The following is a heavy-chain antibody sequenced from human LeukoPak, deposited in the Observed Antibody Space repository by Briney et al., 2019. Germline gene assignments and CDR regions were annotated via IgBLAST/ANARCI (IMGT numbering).Heavy chain of an antibody. Sequence: GGSLRLSCAASGFTFSGYWMSWLRQAPGKGLEWVANIKQDGGEKYYVDSVKGRFTISRDNAKNSLYLQMNSLRAEDTAVYYCARDWRHRDYGSGSLDYWGQGALVTVSS. CDR3: ARDWRHRDYGSGSLDY. V-gene: IGHV3-7*01. CDR2: IKQDGGEK. CDR1: GFTFSGYW. D-gene: IGHD3-10*01. J-gene: IGHJ4*02.